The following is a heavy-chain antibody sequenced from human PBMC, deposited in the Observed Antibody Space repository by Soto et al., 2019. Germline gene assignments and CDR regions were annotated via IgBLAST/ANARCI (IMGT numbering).Heavy chain of an antibody. V-gene: IGHV1-2*02. D-gene: IGHD6-19*01. Sequence: ASVKVSCKASGYTFTASYIHWLRQAPGQGLEWMGWINPDSGITNYARKFQGRVTLTGDTSISTAYMELNTLRPEDTALYYCAKDIRGYSSGWTYFDYWGHGTLVTVSS. J-gene: IGHJ4*01. CDR2: INPDSGIT. CDR3: AKDIRGYSSGWTYFDY. CDR1: GYTFTASY.